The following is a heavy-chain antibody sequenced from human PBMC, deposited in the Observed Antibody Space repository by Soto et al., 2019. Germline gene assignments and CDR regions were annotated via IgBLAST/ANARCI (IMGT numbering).Heavy chain of an antibody. J-gene: IGHJ6*03. CDR1: GFTFSSYW. D-gene: IGHD3-3*01. CDR2: INSDGSST. V-gene: IGHV3-74*01. CDR3: ARDQAYYDFWSGYSDYYYYYYMDV. Sequence: VQLVESGGGLVQPGGSLRLSCAASGFTFSSYWMHWVRQAPGKGLVWVSRINSDGSSTSYADSVKGRFTISRDNAKNTLYLQMNSLRAEDTAVYYCARDQAYYDFWSGYSDYYYYYYMDVWGKGTTVTVSS.